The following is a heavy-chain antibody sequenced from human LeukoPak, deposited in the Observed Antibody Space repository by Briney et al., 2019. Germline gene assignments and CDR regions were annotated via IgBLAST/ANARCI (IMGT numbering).Heavy chain of an antibody. J-gene: IGHJ5*02. CDR1: GGSFSGYY. Sequence: SETLSLTCAVYGGSFSGYYWSWIRQPPGKGLEWIGEINHSGSTNYNPSLKSRVTISVDTSKNQFSLKLSSVTAADTAVYYCAGYEWELRDWFDPWGQGTLVTVSS. V-gene: IGHV4-34*01. CDR3: AGYEWELRDWFDP. D-gene: IGHD1-26*01. CDR2: INHSGST.